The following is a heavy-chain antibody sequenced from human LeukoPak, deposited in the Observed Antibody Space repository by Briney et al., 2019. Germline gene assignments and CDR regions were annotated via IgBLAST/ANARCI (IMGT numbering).Heavy chain of an antibody. D-gene: IGHD3-22*01. J-gene: IGHJ4*02. CDR1: GYTFTSYD. CDR3: ARDDSSGYSFLGY. Sequence: ASVKVSCKASGYTFTSYDTNWVRQATGQGLEWMGWMNPNSGNTGYAQKFQGRVTMTRNTSISTAYMELSSLRSEDTAVYYCARDDSSGYSFLGYWGQGTLVTVSS. CDR2: MNPNSGNT. V-gene: IGHV1-8*01.